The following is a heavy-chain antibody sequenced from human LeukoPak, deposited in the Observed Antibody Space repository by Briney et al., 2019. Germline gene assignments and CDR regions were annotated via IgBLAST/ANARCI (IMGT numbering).Heavy chain of an antibody. CDR1: GGSLSSDSYY. J-gene: IGHJ5*01. Sequence: PSETLSLTCTVSGGSLSSDSYYWRWIRQPAGKGLEWIGRVYSSGSTNYNPSLESRVTISVDTSNNQFSLKLRSVTASDTAVYYCASRNLWAPVTDSWGQGTLVTVSS. CDR3: ASRNLWAPVTDS. V-gene: IGHV4-61*02. CDR2: VYSSGST. D-gene: IGHD4-17*01.